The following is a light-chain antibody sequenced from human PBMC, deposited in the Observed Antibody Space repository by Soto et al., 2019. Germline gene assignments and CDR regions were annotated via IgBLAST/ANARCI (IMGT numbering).Light chain of an antibody. CDR1: QSVKSY. CDR3: QQYDSLPRT. V-gene: IGKV3-20*01. Sequence: EIVLTQSPGTLSLSPGERATLSCRASQSVKSYLAWYQEKPGQAPRLLISGASSRATGIPDRFSGSGSRTDFTLTVSRLETEDFAVYYCQQYDSLPRTFGQGTKVEIK. J-gene: IGKJ1*01. CDR2: GAS.